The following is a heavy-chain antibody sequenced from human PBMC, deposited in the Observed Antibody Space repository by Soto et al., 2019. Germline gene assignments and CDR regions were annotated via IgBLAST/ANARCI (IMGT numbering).Heavy chain of an antibody. CDR2: VYYSGST. V-gene: IGHV4-59*01. CDR1: GFTFSNAW. Sequence: GSLRLSCAASGFTFSNAWMSWIRQSPGKGLEWIGYVYYSGSTNYNPSLKSRVTISVDTSKNQFSLKLRSVTAADTAVYYCATDQGITWGQGTLVTVSS. D-gene: IGHD3-10*01. J-gene: IGHJ5*02. CDR3: ATDQGIT.